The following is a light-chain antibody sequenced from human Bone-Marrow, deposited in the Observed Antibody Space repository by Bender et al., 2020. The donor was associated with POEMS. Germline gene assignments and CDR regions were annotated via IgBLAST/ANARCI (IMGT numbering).Light chain of an antibody. Sequence: QLVLTQSPSASASLGASVKLTCTLSSGHSTYAIAWHQLQPEKGPRYLMKLNSDGSHSKGDGIPDGAERNLAISSLQSDDEADFFCQTWGTAIHGIFGGGTKLTVL. CDR3: QTWGTAIHGI. V-gene: IGLV4-69*01. CDR2: LNSDGSH. CDR1: SGHSTYA. J-gene: IGLJ2*01.